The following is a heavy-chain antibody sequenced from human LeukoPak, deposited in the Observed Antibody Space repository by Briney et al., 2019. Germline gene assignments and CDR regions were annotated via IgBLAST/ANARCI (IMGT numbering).Heavy chain of an antibody. CDR2: ISAYNGNT. V-gene: IGHV1-18*01. Sequence: ASVTVSFKASGYTFTIYGISWVRQAPGQGLEWMGWISAYNGNTNYAQKLQGRVTMTTDTSTSTAYMELRSLRSDDTAVYYCASGYYDSSGYPYYYGMDVWGQGTTVTVSS. D-gene: IGHD3-22*01. CDR1: GYTFTIYG. J-gene: IGHJ6*02. CDR3: ASGYYDSSGYPYYYGMDV.